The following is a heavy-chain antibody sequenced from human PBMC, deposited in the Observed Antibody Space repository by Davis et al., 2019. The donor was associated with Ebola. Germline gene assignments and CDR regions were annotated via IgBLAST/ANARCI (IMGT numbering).Heavy chain of an antibody. Sequence: SETLSLTCAVSGGSISSSNWWSWLRQPPGKGLEWIGEIYHSGSTNYNPSLKSRVTISVDKSKNQFSLKLSSVTAADTAVYYCARSKQQLDPFDYWGQGTLVTVSS. CDR2: IYHSGST. CDR1: GGSISSSNW. CDR3: ARSKQQLDPFDY. V-gene: IGHV4-4*02. J-gene: IGHJ4*02. D-gene: IGHD6-13*01.